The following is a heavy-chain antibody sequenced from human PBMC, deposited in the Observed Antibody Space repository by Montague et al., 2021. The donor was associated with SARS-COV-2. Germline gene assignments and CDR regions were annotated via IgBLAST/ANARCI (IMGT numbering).Heavy chain of an antibody. CDR2: ISSSGRP. V-gene: IGHV4-31*03. J-gene: IGHJ4*02. Sequence: TLSLTCTVSGDSISSGGYYWSWIRQHPGKGLEWLGYISSSGRPLYNPSLRSRLTISLDTSKNQFSLQLSSVTAADTALYYCARVVGSGSYQFDYWGQGTLVTVSS. CDR3: ARVVGSGSYQFDY. D-gene: IGHD1-26*01. CDR1: GDSISSGGYY.